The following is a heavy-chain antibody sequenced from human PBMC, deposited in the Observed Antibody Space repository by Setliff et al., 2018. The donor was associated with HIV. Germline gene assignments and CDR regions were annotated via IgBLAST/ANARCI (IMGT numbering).Heavy chain of an antibody. CDR3: ARGGVYYYDSSGWSMDY. D-gene: IGHD3-22*01. CDR1: GYTFSTNA. V-gene: IGHV1-3*01. Sequence: ASVKVSCKAFGYTFSTNAIHWVRQAPGQRLEWMGYINAGDDNTRYSQKFQGRVTITRDTSANTAYMELSSLRSEGTAVYYCARGGVYYYDSSGWSMDYWGQGTLVTVSS. CDR2: INAGDDNT. J-gene: IGHJ4*02.